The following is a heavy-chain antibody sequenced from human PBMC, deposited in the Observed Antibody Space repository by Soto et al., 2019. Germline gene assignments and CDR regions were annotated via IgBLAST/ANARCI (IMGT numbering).Heavy chain of an antibody. V-gene: IGHV3-30-3*01. CDR3: ARDKGQQLLLTWRDP. Sequence: QVQLVQSGGGVVLPGRSLRLSCEASGFTFSGYAMHWVRQATGKGLEWVAAVSFDGTNSYYSDSVKGRFTVSRDNLKDILYLQMNRLRTEDTALYFCARDKGQQLLLTWRDPWGQGSLVSVSS. D-gene: IGHD1-1*01. CDR2: VSFDGTNS. J-gene: IGHJ5*02. CDR1: GFTFSGYA.